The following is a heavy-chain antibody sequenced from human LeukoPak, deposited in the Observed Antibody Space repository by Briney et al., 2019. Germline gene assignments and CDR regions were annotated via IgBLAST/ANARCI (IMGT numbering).Heavy chain of an antibody. Sequence: GGSLRLSCAASGFTVSSSDMSWVRQAPGKGLEWVSVIYSGGSTYYADSVKGRFTISRDNSKNTLYLQMNSLRAEDTAVYYCARVGAPSEYYFDYWGQGTLVTVSS. CDR2: IYSGGST. CDR1: GFTVSSSD. J-gene: IGHJ4*02. V-gene: IGHV3-66*01. CDR3: ARVGAPSEYYFDY. D-gene: IGHD1-26*01.